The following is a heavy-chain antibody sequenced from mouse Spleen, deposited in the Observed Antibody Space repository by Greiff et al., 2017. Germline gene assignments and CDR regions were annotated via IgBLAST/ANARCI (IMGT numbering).Heavy chain of an antibody. CDR1: GFSFNTYA. Sequence: EVHLVESGGGLVQPKGSLKLSCAASGFSFNTYAMNWVRQAPGKGLEWVARIRSKSNNYATYYADSVKDRFTISRDDSESMLYLQMNNLKTEDTAMYYCVRHLQYAMDYWGQGTSVTVSS. J-gene: IGHJ4*01. V-gene: IGHV10-1*01. CDR3: VRHLQYAMDY. CDR2: IRSKSNNYAT.